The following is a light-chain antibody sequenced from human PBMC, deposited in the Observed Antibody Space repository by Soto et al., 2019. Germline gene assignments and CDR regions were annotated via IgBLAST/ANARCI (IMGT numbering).Light chain of an antibody. CDR1: QSFSSY. CDR2: AAS. CDR3: QQSYSIPYT. J-gene: IGKJ2*01. Sequence: IQGTQSPSSLSASVGARVTLTCRASQSFSSYLNWYQQKPGKAPKLLIYAASNLQSGVPSRFSGSGSGTDFSLTISSLQPDDFASYYCQQSYSIPYTLGQGTKVDI. V-gene: IGKV1-39*01.